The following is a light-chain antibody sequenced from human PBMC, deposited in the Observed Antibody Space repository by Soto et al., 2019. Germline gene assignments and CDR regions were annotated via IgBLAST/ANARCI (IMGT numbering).Light chain of an antibody. J-gene: IGKJ2*01. CDR3: QQSHNWYT. CDR2: RAS. Sequence: EIVLTQSPATLSVSPGERATLSCRASQSVDKHLHWYQQKLGQAPRLLIYRASTRATGIPARFSGSGSGTEFTLTIDSLQSEDFAVYYCQQSHNWYTFGQGTEVEI. V-gene: IGKV3-15*01. CDR1: QSVDKH.